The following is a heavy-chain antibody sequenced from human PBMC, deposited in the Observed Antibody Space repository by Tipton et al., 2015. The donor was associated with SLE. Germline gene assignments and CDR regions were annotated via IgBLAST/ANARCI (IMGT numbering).Heavy chain of an antibody. V-gene: IGHV4-59*12. CDR1: YDSISTYW. Sequence: TLSLTCTVSYDSISTYWWSWIRQPPGKGLEWIGYAYYSGITYYNPSLKSRVTISADTSQNQFSLRLTSMTAADTAVYYCARDRQAAGGVYFDYWGQGALVSVSS. J-gene: IGHJ4*02. D-gene: IGHD6-13*01. CDR3: ARDRQAAGGVYFDY. CDR2: AYYSGIT.